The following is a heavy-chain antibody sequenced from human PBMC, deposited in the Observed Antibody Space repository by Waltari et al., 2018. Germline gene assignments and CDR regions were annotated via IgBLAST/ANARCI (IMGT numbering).Heavy chain of an antibody. CDR2: ISGSGGST. V-gene: IGHV3-23*01. D-gene: IGHD3-3*01. CDR1: GVTFSSYA. Sequence: EVQLLESGGGLVQPGGSLRLSCAASGVTFSSYAMSWVRQAPGKGLEWVSAISGSGGSTYYADSVKGRCTISRDNSKNTLYLQMNSLRAEDTAVYYCAKGISIDDFWSGYSPTAPFDYWGQGTLVTVSS. J-gene: IGHJ4*02. CDR3: AKGISIDDFWSGYSPTAPFDY.